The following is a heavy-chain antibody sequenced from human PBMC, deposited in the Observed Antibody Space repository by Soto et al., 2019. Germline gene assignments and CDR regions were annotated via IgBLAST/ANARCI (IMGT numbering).Heavy chain of an antibody. J-gene: IGHJ6*02. D-gene: IGHD2-15*01. Sequence: PGGSLRLSCGASGFTVSGNYMSWVRQAPGKGLEWVSVIYSGGSTYYADSVKGRFTISRDNSKNTLYLRMNSLRAEDTAVYYCASHYCSGGSCYSGYYGMDVWGQGTTVTVSS. CDR1: GFTVSGNY. V-gene: IGHV3-66*04. CDR3: ASHYCSGGSCYSGYYGMDV. CDR2: IYSGGST.